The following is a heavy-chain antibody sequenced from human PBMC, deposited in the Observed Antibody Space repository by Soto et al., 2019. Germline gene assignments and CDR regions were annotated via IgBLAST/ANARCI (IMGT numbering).Heavy chain of an antibody. D-gene: IGHD2-15*01. J-gene: IGHJ4*02. CDR2: ISGSGADT. Sequence: GGSLRLSCAPSGFIFSNYAMSWVRQARGKGLEWVSAISGSGADTYYTESVKGRFTISRDNFKDTLYLQMNSPRAEDTAVYYCAKDTGRGGGSVFDYWGQGTLVTVSS. CDR3: AKDTGRGGGSVFDY. CDR1: GFIFSNYA. V-gene: IGHV3-23*01.